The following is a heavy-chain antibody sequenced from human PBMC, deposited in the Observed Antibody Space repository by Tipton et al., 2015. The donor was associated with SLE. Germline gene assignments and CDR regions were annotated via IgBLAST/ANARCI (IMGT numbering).Heavy chain of an antibody. CDR3: AKAEIAVAGGPGLFVY. CDR1: GFTFSSYE. Sequence: SLRLSCAASGFTFSSYEMNWVRQAPGKGLEWVSAISGSGGSTYYADSVKGRFTISRDNSKNTLYLQMNSLRAEDTAVYYCAKAEIAVAGGPGLFVYWGQGTLVTVSS. J-gene: IGHJ4*02. V-gene: IGHV3-23*01. D-gene: IGHD6-19*01. CDR2: ISGSGGST.